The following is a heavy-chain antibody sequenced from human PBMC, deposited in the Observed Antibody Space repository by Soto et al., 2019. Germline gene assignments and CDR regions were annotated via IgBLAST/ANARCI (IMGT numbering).Heavy chain of an antibody. V-gene: IGHV4-34*01. CDR3: ASSAAMGVGY. CDR1: GGSFSGYY. CDR2: INHSGST. D-gene: IGHD5-18*01. J-gene: IGHJ4*02. Sequence: AETLSLTCAVYGGSFSGYYWSWIRQPPGKGLEWIGEINHSGSTNYNPSLKSRVTRSVDTSKHQSSLKLSSVTAADTAVYYCASSAAMGVGYWGQGTRVTVS.